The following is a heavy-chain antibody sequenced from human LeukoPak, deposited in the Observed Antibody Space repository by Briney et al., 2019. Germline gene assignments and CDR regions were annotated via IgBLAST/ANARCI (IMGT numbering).Heavy chain of an antibody. V-gene: IGHV4-38-2*02. CDR2: IYHSGST. D-gene: IGHD1-20*01. CDR1: AYSIKSDYY. J-gene: IGHJ4*02. CDR3: ARDPRYDWNDGGLDY. Sequence: SETLSLTCTVSAYSIKSDYYWGWIRQPPGEGLEWIGSIYHSGSTYYNPSLKSRVTISVDTTKNQFSLKLSSVTAADTAVYYCARDPRYDWNDGGLDYWGQGTLVTVSS.